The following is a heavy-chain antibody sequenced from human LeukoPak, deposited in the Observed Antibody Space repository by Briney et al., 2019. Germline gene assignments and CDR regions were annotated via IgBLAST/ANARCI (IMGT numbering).Heavy chain of an antibody. CDR3: ARDSRDYGSGSYYQSSY. J-gene: IGHJ4*02. V-gene: IGHV3-23*01. CDR1: GFTFSSYA. Sequence: GGSLRLSCAASGFTFSSYAMNWVRQAPGKGLEWVSAINSNGGSTYYADSVKGRFTISRDNSKNTLYLQMNSLRAEDTAVYYCARDSRDYGSGSYYQSSYWGQGTLVTVSS. D-gene: IGHD3-10*01. CDR2: INSNGGST.